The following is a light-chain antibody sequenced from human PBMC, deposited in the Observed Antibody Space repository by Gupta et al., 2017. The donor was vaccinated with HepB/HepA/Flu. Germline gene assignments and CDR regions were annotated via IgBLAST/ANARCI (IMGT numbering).Light chain of an antibody. V-gene: IGKV3-20*01. CDR1: QSVSSSY. CDR2: GAS. Sequence: IVLTQSPGTLTLSPGESATLPCRASQSVSSSYLAWNQQKPGQAPSLLYYGASSRGTGLPGRCSGSGSRTDFTLTISRLEPEDFTLYYCQQYGSSPTFGQGTKLEIK. J-gene: IGKJ2*01. CDR3: QQYGSSPT.